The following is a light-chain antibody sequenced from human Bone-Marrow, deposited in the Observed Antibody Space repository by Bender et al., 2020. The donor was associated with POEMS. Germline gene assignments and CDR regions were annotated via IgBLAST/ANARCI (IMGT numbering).Light chain of an antibody. CDR2: DVS. Sequence: QSALTQPASVSGSPGQSITISCTGTSSDVGCFVYVSWYQQHPGKVPKLIIYDVSNRPSGVSNRFSGSKSGNTASLIISGLQAEDEADYYCCSYVGSSTWVFGGGTKLTVL. V-gene: IGLV2-14*01. J-gene: IGLJ3*02. CDR1: SSDVGCFVY. CDR3: CSYVGSSTWV.